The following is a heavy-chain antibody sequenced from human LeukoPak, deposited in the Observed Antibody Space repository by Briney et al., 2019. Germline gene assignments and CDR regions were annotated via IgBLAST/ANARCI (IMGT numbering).Heavy chain of an antibody. Sequence: SETLSLTCTVSGGSITSYYWSWIRHPARKGLEWIGRIYTSGSTNYNPSLKSRVTMSVDTSKNQFSLKLSSVTAADTAVYYCARDSVFWSGYSYYYYMDVWGKGTTVTVSS. V-gene: IGHV4-4*07. J-gene: IGHJ6*03. CDR3: ARDSVFWSGYSYYYYMDV. D-gene: IGHD3-3*01. CDR2: IYTSGST. CDR1: GGSITSYY.